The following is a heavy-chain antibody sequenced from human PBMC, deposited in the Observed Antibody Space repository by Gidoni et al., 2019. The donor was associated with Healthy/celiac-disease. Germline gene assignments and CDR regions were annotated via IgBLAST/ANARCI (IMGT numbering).Heavy chain of an antibody. CDR2: ISGSGGST. V-gene: IGHV3-23*01. Sequence: EVQLLGSGGGWVQPGGSLSLSCSALGSPFSSHARSWVRTAPGKGLVLVSAISGSGGSTDYADSVKGRFTISRDNSKNTLYLQMNSLRAEDTAVYYCAKDLAYMITFGGVIADYWGQGTLVTVSS. J-gene: IGHJ4*02. CDR1: GSPFSSHA. D-gene: IGHD3-16*02. CDR3: AKDLAYMITFGGVIADY.